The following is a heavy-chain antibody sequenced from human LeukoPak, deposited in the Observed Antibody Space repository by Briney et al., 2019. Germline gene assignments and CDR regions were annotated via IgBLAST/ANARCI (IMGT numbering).Heavy chain of an antibody. Sequence: GGSLRLSCAASGFTFYTYAMSWVRQAPGTGQELVSAISGRGDSRNYADSVKGRFTISRDNSKNTLYLQMNSLGAEDTAVYYCAKGGNIRVLDYYYYMDVWGKGTTVTVSS. V-gene: IGHV3-23*01. CDR3: AKGGNIRVLDYYYYMDV. J-gene: IGHJ6*03. CDR2: ISGRGDSR. CDR1: GFTFYTYA. D-gene: IGHD2/OR15-2a*01.